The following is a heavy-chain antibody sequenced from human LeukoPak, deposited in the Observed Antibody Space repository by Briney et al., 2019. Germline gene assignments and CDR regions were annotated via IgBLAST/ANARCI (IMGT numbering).Heavy chain of an antibody. D-gene: IGHD3-9*01. Sequence: GGSLRLSCAASGFTFNTYTMNWVRQAPGKGLEWVSSITASSTAIYSADSVKGRFTISRDNAKNFLYLRMNSLRAEDTAVYYCARTYYDILTGYNPYFDYWGQGTLVTVSS. V-gene: IGHV3-21*01. J-gene: IGHJ4*02. CDR3: ARTYYDILTGYNPYFDY. CDR2: ITASSTAI. CDR1: GFTFNTYT.